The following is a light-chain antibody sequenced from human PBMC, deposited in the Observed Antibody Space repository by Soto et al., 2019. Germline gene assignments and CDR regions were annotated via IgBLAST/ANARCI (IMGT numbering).Light chain of an antibody. V-gene: IGKV1-9*01. CDR3: QQLSTYPST. CDR2: AAS. Sequence: SVGDRFTISCLASQGIGSYLAWYQQKPGEAPKLLIFAASTLQSGVPSRFSGSGSGTDFTLTISSLQAEDFATYYCQQLSTYPSTFGGGTKVDIK. J-gene: IGKJ4*01. CDR1: QGIGSY.